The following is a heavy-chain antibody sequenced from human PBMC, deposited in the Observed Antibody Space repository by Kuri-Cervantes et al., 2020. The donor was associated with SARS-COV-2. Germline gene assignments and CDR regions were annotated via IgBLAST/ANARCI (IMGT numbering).Heavy chain of an antibody. CDR1: GFTFSSYA. V-gene: IGHV3-30-3*01. CDR3: ARAVGGCSSTSCYSIPRWYFDL. J-gene: IGHJ2*01. Sequence: GGSLRLSCAASGFTFSSYAMHWVRQAPGKGLEWVAVISYDGSNKYYADSVKGRFTISRDNSKNTLYLQMNSLRAEDTAVYYCARAVGGCSSTSCYSIPRWYFDLWGRGTLVTVSS. CDR2: ISYDGSNK. D-gene: IGHD2-2*02.